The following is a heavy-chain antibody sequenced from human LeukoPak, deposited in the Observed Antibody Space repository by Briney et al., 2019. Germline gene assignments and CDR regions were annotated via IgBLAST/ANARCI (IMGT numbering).Heavy chain of an antibody. D-gene: IGHD2-15*01. CDR2: IRPANSDT. J-gene: IGHJ4*02. CDR3: ARRYCSGTTCYNFDL. V-gene: IGHV5-51*01. CDR1: GYTFTSHW. Sequence: GESLKISCKGSGYTFTSHWIAWVRQMPGKGLEWMGIIRPANSDTRYSQSFEGQVTISADKSISTAYLQWSSLEASDTAMYYCARRYCSGTTCYNFDLWGQGTLVTVSS.